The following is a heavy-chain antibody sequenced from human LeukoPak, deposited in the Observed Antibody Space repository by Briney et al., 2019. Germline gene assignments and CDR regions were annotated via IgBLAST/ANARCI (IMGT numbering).Heavy chain of an antibody. CDR3: STTYGNVDTAMAVGY. CDR1: DTPSPPA. V-gene: IGHV3-73*01. D-gene: IGHD5-18*01. CDR2: IRSKGNNYAT. Sequence: GRSLTPARPLDTPSPPAIATECDRQASGKGLEWVGRIRSKGNNYATTFAASVKGRFTMSRDDSKNTAYLQMNSLETEDTAVYYCSTTYGNVDTAMAVGYWGQGTLVTVSS. J-gene: IGHJ4*02.